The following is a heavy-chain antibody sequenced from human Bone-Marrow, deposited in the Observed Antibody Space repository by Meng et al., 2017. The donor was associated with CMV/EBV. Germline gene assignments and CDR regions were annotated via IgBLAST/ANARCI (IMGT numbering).Heavy chain of an antibody. CDR2: IRSKTYGGTT. CDR1: GFTFGDYG. Sequence: GESLKISCTVSGFTFGDYGMIWVRQAPGKGLEWVGLIRSKTYGGTTEYAASVKGRFTISRDDSKSIAYLQMNSLKTEDTAVYYCTRDGHTGFDYRGQGTLVTVSS. J-gene: IGHJ4*02. CDR3: TRDGHTGFDY. V-gene: IGHV3-49*04.